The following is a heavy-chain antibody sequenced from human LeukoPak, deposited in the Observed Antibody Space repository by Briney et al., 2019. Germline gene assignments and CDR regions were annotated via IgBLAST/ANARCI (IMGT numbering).Heavy chain of an antibody. CDR2: ISGSGRTD. Sequence: NPGGSLRLSCAASGFIFSDYYMSWIRQAPGKGLEWVSYISGSGRTDYYADSVKGRFTISRDNAKNSVYLQMNSLRDEDTAVYYCARGNKVEDSSPYYYMDVWGKGTTVIISS. CDR1: GFIFSDYY. D-gene: IGHD3-22*01. J-gene: IGHJ6*03. V-gene: IGHV3-11*01. CDR3: ARGNKVEDSSPYYYMDV.